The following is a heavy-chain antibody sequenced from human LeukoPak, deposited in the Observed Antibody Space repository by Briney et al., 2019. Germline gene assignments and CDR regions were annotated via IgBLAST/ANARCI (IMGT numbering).Heavy chain of an antibody. CDR2: ISVGGNTV. Sequence: GGSLGLSCTASGFTFSDYYMSWIRKAPGKGLEWLSYISVGGNTVSYAESVKGRFTISRDNAKNSVVLQIDGLRVEDTAMYYCARDRQFRLHDPWGQGILVTVSS. CDR1: GFTFSDYY. D-gene: IGHD3-16*01. CDR3: ARDRQFRLHDP. J-gene: IGHJ5*02. V-gene: IGHV3-11*01.